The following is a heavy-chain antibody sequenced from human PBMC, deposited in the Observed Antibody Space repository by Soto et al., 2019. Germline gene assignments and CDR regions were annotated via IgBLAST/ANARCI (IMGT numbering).Heavy chain of an antibody. D-gene: IGHD2-2*01. Sequence: EVQLLESGGGLVQPGGSLRLSCVVSGFTFGSYAMSWVRQAPEKGPEWVAILGGNGFTTYYADSVKGRFTISGXKSXSXXXXXXXXXXXXXXXXXXXXXXXXPSLNFFYYMDVWGRGTSVTVSS. J-gene: IGHJ6*03. CDR2: LGGNGFTT. CDR3: XXXXXPSLNFFYYMDV. V-gene: IGHV3-23*01. CDR1: GFTFGSYA.